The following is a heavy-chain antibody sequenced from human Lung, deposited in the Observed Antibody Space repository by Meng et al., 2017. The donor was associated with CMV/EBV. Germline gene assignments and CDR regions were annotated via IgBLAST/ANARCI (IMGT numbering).Heavy chain of an antibody. CDR3: AKELHSGWSYYFDY. CDR1: GFTFRTYA. J-gene: IGHJ4*02. V-gene: IGHV3-23*01. Sequence: GEXXTISCAASGFTFRTYAMSWVRQVPGKGLEWVSSISGSGGTTHYVDSVKGRFTISKDTSRDTLYLQMNSLRAEDTAVYYCAKELHSGWSYYFDYWGQGXLVTVSS. D-gene: IGHD6-19*01. CDR2: ISGSGGTT.